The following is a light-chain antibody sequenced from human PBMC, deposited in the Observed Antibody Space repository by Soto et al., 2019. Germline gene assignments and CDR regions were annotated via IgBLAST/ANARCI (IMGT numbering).Light chain of an antibody. Sequence: DIQLTQSPCTLSLSPGERATISCRASQSVSSSYLAWYQQKPGQAPRLFIYGASSWATGIPDRFSGSGSGKNFTLTISRREPEDFAVYYCQQYGSSLWPFGQGTKVGIK. CDR2: GAS. CDR3: QQYGSSLWP. J-gene: IGKJ1*01. V-gene: IGKV3-20*01. CDR1: QSVSSSY.